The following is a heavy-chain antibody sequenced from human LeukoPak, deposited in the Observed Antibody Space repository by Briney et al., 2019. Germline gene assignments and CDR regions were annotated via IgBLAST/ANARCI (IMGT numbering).Heavy chain of an antibody. D-gene: IGHD6-13*01. CDR1: GFTFSSYS. CDR2: ISSSSSYI. Sequence: GGSLRLSCAASGFTFSSYSMNWVRQAPGKGLEWVSSISSSSSYIYYADSVKGRFTISRDNAKNSLYLQMNSLRAEDTAVYYCAKNRVGQLVPGDFDYWGQGTLVTVSS. J-gene: IGHJ4*02. V-gene: IGHV3-21*01. CDR3: AKNRVGQLVPGDFDY.